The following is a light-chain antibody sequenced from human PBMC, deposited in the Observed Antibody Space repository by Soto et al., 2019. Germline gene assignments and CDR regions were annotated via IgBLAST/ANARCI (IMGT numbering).Light chain of an antibody. CDR1: QSVNGNY. CDR2: GAS. CDR3: QQYGSSFRYT. V-gene: IGKV3-20*01. J-gene: IGKJ2*01. Sequence: EIVLTQSPGTLSLSPGERATLSCRASQSVNGNYLTWYQQKPGQAPRLLIYGASSRATGIPDRFSGSGSGTDLTLTISRLEPEDFAVCYCQQYGSSFRYTFGQGTKLEIK.